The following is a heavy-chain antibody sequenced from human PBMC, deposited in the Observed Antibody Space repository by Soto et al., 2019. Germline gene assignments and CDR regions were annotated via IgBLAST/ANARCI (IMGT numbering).Heavy chain of an antibody. CDR3: ARQGGESSDGLYYFDS. Sequence: PSETLSLTCTVSGGSTSSDNYWSWIRQPPGKGLEWIGHIYYSGNTDYNPSLKSRLAISIDTSKNQFSLKLSSVTAADTAVYFCARQGGESSDGLYYFDSWGQGSLVTVSS. CDR1: GGSTSSDNY. V-gene: IGHV4-30-4*01. D-gene: IGHD3-16*01. CDR2: IYYSGNT. J-gene: IGHJ4*02.